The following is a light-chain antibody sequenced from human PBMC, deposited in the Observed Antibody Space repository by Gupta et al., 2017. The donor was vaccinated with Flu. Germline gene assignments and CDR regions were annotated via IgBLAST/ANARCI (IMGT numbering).Light chain of an antibody. J-gene: IGLJ3*02. CDR3: SAWDSSLSACL. CDR2: RNN. Sequence: TATLTCTGNSANVGNQGAAWLQQHRGHPPKLLTCRNNNRPSGISERFSASRSGNTASLTITGLQPEDEADYYCSAWDSSLSACLFGGGTSMTGL. V-gene: IGLV10-54*04. CDR1: SANVGNQG.